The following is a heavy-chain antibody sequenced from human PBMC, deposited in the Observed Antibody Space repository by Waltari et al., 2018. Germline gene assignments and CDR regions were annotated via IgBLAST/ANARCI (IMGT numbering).Heavy chain of an antibody. D-gene: IGHD3-10*01. V-gene: IGHV3-30*02. CDR2: IRYDGSNK. J-gene: IGHJ4*02. CDR1: GFTFSSYG. CDR3: AKDGYGSGSYYNVYY. Sequence: QVQLVESGGGVVQPGGSLRLSCAASGFTFSSYGMHWVRQAPGKGLEWVAFIRYDGSNKYYADSVEGRFTISRDNSKNTLYLQMNSLRAEDTAVYYCAKDGYGSGSYYNVYYWGQGTLVTVSS.